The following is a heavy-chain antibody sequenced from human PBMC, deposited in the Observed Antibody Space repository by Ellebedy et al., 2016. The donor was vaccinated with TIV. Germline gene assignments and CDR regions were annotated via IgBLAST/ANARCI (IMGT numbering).Heavy chain of an antibody. Sequence: GESLKISXAASGFTFSSYSMHWVRQAPGKGLEWVSSVSGSSSDIYYADTLKGRFTISRDNAENSLSLQMNSLRAEDTAVYYCARDLYSTGTTVGYFDSWGQGTLVTVSS. CDR2: VSGSSSDI. CDR1: GFTFSSYS. V-gene: IGHV3-21*01. J-gene: IGHJ4*02. D-gene: IGHD4-23*01. CDR3: ARDLYSTGTTVGYFDS.